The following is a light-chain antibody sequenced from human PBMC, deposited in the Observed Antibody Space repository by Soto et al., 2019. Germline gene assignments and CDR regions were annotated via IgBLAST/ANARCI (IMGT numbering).Light chain of an antibody. J-gene: IGKJ2*01. CDR3: QQYGSSPWT. Sequence: EIVLTQSPATLSLSPGERATLSCGASQSVSNSYLAWYQQKPGLAPRLIIYDASSTATGIPDRFSGSGSGTEFTLTISRLEPEDFAVYYCQQYGSSPWTFGQGTKLEIK. CDR2: DAS. V-gene: IGKV3D-20*01. CDR1: QSVSNSY.